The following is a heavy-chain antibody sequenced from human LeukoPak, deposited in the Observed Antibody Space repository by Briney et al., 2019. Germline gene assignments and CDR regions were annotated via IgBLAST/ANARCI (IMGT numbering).Heavy chain of an antibody. CDR3: VRDTGGSGSYPDY. CDR2: IKQDGSER. CDR1: GFTFSNYW. Sequence: GGSLRLSCAAPGFTFSNYWMTWVRQAPGKGLEWVANIKQDGSERYYVDSVRGRFTISRDNAKNSVYLQVNSLRVEDTAMYYCVRDTGGSGSYPDYWGQGVLVTVSS. D-gene: IGHD1-26*01. J-gene: IGHJ4*02. V-gene: IGHV3-7*01.